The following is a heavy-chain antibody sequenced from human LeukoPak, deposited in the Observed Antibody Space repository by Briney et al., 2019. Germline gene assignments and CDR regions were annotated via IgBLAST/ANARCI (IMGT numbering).Heavy chain of an antibody. CDR3: ARGGYYGSGNDFRFDP. CDR1: GGSISSSHW. D-gene: IGHD3-10*01. Sequence: SETLSLTCAVSGGSISSSHWWSWVRQPPGKGLEWIGQIYHSGSTNYNPSLKSRVTISVDTSKSQFSLKLSSVTAADTAIYYCARGGYYGSGNDFRFDPWGQGTLVTVSS. CDR2: IYHSGST. V-gene: IGHV4-4*02. J-gene: IGHJ5*02.